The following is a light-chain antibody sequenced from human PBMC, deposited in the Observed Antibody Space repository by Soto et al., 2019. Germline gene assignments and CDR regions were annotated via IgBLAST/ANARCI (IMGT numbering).Light chain of an antibody. CDR2: DAS. CDR1: DSVSRY. CDR3: QQRSNWPST. J-gene: IGKJ4*01. Sequence: EIVLTQSPATLSLSPGNRATLSCRAIDSVSRYLAWYQQKPGQAPRLLIYDASNRATGIPARFSGSGSGTDFTLTITSLEPEDFAVYYCQQRSNWPSTFGGGTKVEIK. V-gene: IGKV3-11*01.